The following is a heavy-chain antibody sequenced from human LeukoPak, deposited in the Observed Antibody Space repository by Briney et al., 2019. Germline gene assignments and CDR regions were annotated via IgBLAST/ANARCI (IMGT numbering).Heavy chain of an antibody. CDR1: GFTFGSYA. J-gene: IGHJ4*02. CDR3: ARDKGSSWTTTYYFDS. D-gene: IGHD6-13*01. Sequence: GGSLRLSCAASGFTFGSYAMHWVRQAPGKGLEWVAVISYDGSDKYYADSVKGRFTISRDNSKNTLYLQMNSLRTEDTTVYYCARDKGSSWTTTYYFDSWGQGTLVTVSS. V-gene: IGHV3-30-3*01. CDR2: ISYDGSDK.